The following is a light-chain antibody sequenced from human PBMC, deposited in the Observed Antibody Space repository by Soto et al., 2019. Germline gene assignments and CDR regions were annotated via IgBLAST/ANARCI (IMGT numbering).Light chain of an antibody. CDR3: CSYVGRSTFVV. CDR1: SSDVGSYNF. V-gene: IGLV2-23*03. Sequence: QSALTQPASVAGSPGQSITISCTGTSSDVGSYNFVSWYQHHPGKATQLMIYAGRKRPSGISDRFSGSKSGNTASLTISGRQAEDAADYDCCSYVGRSTFVVFGAGAKLT. J-gene: IGLJ3*02. CDR2: AGR.